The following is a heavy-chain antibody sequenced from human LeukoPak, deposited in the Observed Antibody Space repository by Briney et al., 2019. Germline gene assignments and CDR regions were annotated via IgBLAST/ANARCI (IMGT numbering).Heavy chain of an antibody. J-gene: IGHJ6*03. CDR2: INPNSGGT. Sequence: ASVKVSCKASGYTFTGYYMHWVRQAPGQGLEWMGWINPNSGGTNYAQKFQGRVTRTRDTSISTAYMELSRLRSDDTAVSYCARDRSSTDYMDVWGTGTTVTVSS. V-gene: IGHV1-2*02. D-gene: IGHD2-2*01. CDR1: GYTFTGYY. CDR3: ARDRSSTDYMDV.